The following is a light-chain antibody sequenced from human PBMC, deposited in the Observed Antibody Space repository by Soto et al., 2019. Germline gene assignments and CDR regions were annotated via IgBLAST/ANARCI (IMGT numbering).Light chain of an antibody. CDR2: DDS. J-gene: IGLJ1*01. V-gene: IGLV3-21*02. Sequence: SYELTQPPSVSVAPGQTARITCGGNNIGSKSVHWYQQKPGQAAVLVVYDDSDRPSGIPERFSGSNSGNTATLTISRVEAGDEADYYCQVWDSSSDHRGVFGTGTKLTVL. CDR1: NIGSKS. CDR3: QVWDSSSDHRGV.